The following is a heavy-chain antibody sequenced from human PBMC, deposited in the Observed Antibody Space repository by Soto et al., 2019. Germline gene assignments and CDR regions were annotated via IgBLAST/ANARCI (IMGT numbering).Heavy chain of an antibody. V-gene: IGHV3-23*01. CDR2: ISGSGGST. Sequence: EVQLLESGGGLVQPGGSLRLSCAASGFTFGSYAMSWVRQAPGKGLEWVSAISGSGGSTYYADSVKGRFTISRDNSKNTLYLQMNSLRAEDTAVYYATGYCSSTSCYIDYYYYYGMDVWGQGTTVTVSS. CDR1: GFTFGSYA. D-gene: IGHD2-2*02. J-gene: IGHJ6*02. CDR3: TGYCSSTSCYIDYYYYYGMDV.